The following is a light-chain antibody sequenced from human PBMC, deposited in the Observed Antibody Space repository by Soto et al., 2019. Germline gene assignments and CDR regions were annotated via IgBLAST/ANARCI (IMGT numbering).Light chain of an antibody. CDR2: WAS. V-gene: IGKV4-1*01. CDR1: EIFLYSSNNKNY. Sequence: DILLTQSPDSLALSVCERATINCKSSEIFLYSSNNKNYLAWYQQKPGQPPKLLIYWASTRESGVPDRFSGSGSGTDFTLTISSLQAEDVAVYYCQQYYRTPPTFGQGTKVDIK. J-gene: IGKJ1*01. CDR3: QQYYRTPPT.